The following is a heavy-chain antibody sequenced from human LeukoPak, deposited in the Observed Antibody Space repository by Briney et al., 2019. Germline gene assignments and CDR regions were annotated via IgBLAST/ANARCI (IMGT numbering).Heavy chain of an antibody. D-gene: IGHD2-15*01. Sequence: SETLSLTCTVSGGSISSYYWSWIRQPPGKGLEWIAYIYYSGNTNYNPSLKSRVTISLDTSKNQFSLKLSSVTAADTAVYYCARVIPRIGFDYWGQGTLVTVSS. CDR1: GGSISSYY. CDR2: IYYSGNT. CDR3: ARVIPRIGFDY. J-gene: IGHJ4*02. V-gene: IGHV4-59*01.